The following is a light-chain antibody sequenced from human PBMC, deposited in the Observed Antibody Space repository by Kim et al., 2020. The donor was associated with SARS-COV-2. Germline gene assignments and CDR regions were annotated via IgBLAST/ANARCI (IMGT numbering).Light chain of an antibody. CDR3: QQYGSSPLT. CDR2: GAS. CDR1: QSVRSNY. J-gene: IGKJ4*01. Sequence: PPGERATPSCRASQSVRSNYLTWYQQKPGQAPRLLIYGASSRATGIPDRFSGTGSGTDFTLIISRLEPEDFAVYYCQQYGSSPLTFGGGTKVDIK. V-gene: IGKV3-20*01.